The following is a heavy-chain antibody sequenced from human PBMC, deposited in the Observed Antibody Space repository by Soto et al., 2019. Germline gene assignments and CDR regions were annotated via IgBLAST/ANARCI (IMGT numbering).Heavy chain of an antibody. CDR1: GFTFSSYG. J-gene: IGHJ4*02. CDR2: ISDDGSNE. CDR3: AKEGIQRWSAFDY. D-gene: IGHD5-18*01. V-gene: IGHV3-30*18. Sequence: PGGSLRLSCAASGFTFSSYGVHWVRQAPGRGLEWVAVISDDGSNEYYADSVKGRFTISRDNSKNTLYLQMNSLRVEGTAVYYCAKEGIQRWSAFDYWGQGTLVTVSS.